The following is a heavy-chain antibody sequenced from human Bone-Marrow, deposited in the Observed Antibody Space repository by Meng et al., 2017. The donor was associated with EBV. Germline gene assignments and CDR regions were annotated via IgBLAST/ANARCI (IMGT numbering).Heavy chain of an antibody. CDR1: GGSISSSSYY. J-gene: IGHJ4*02. CDR2: IYYSGST. CDR3: AREWIQLWPIDY. V-gene: IGHV4-39*07. D-gene: IGHD5-18*01. Sequence: QLQLQESGPGLVKPSETLSLTCTVSGGSISSSSYYWGWIRQPPGKGLEWIGSIYYSGSTYYNPSLKSRVTISVDTSKNQFSLKLSSVTAADTAVYYCAREWIQLWPIDYWGQGTLVTVSS.